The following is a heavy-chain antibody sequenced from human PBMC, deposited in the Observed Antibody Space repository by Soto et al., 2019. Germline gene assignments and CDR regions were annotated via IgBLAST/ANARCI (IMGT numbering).Heavy chain of an antibody. CDR1: GFTFSSYG. CDR2: ISYDGSNK. J-gene: IGHJ4*02. CDR3: AKPAQSLWSSYFDY. Sequence: GGSLRLSCAASGFTFSSYGMHWVRQAPGKGLEWVAVISYDGSNKYYADSVKGRFTISRDNSKNTLYLQMNSLRAEDTAVYYCAKPAQSLWSSYFDYWGQGTLVTVSS. V-gene: IGHV3-30*18. D-gene: IGHD3-10*01.